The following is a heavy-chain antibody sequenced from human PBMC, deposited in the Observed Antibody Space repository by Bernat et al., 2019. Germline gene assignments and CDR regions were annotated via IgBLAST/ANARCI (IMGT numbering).Heavy chain of an antibody. CDR2: INQDGSET. Sequence: EVQLLDSGGGLVQPGGSLRLSCAASGFIFNTNWMSWVRQARGKGLEWVANINQDGSETYYVDSVRGAFAISRDNAKNALFLQMNSLRVEDTAVYYCAGSPGNGTVDYWGPGTLVTVAS. CDR1: GFIFNTNW. J-gene: IGHJ4*02. V-gene: IGHV3-7*03. CDR3: AGSPGNGTVDY. D-gene: IGHD1-1*01.